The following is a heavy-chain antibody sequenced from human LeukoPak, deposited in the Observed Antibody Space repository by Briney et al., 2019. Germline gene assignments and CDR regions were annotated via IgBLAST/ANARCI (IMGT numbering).Heavy chain of an antibody. J-gene: IGHJ4*02. V-gene: IGHV4-39*01. D-gene: IGHD1-26*01. CDR2: IYYSGST. Sequence: PSETLSLTCTVAGGSISSSSYYWGWIRQPPGKGLEWIGSIYYSGSTYYNPSLKSRVTISVDTYKNQFSLKLSSVTAADTAVYYCASKADSGSSSGLFAGVDYWGQGTLVTVSS. CDR1: GGSISSSSYY. CDR3: ASKADSGSSSGLFAGVDY.